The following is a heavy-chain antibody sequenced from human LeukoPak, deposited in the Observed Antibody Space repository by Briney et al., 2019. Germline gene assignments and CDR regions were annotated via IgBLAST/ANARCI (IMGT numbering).Heavy chain of an antibody. Sequence: SQTLSLTCAVYGGSFSGYYCSWIRQPPGNGLEWIGEINHSGSTNYNPSLKSRVSISVDTPKSQFSLKLSSVTAADTAVYYCARQCSSTSCYEKARRVFDYWGQGTLVTVSS. J-gene: IGHJ4*02. D-gene: IGHD2-2*01. CDR3: ARQCSSTSCYEKARRVFDY. CDR2: INHSGST. V-gene: IGHV4-34*01. CDR1: GGSFSGYY.